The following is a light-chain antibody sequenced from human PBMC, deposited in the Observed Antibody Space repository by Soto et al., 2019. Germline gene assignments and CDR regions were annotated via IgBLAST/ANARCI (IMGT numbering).Light chain of an antibody. J-gene: IGKJ3*01. Sequence: EIVFTQSPATLSLSPGERATLCCRASKSVSSYLAWYQQKPGQAPRLLIYDASNRATGIPARFSGSGSGTDFTLTISSLEPEDFAVYYCQQRSAFGPGTKVDFK. CDR2: DAS. V-gene: IGKV3-11*01. CDR1: KSVSSY. CDR3: QQRSA.